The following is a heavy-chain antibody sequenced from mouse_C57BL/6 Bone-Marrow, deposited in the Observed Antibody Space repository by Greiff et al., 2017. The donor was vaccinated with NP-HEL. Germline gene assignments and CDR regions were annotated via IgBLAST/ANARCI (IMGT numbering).Heavy chain of an antibody. Sequence: DVHLVESGPGLAQPSQTLSLTCSVTGYSITSDYWNWIRKFPGNKLEYMGYISYSGSTYYNPSLKSRISITRDTSKNQYYLQLNSVTTEDTATYYCARYLYYYGMFAYWGQGTLVTVSA. CDR1: GYSITSDY. CDR2: ISYSGST. J-gene: IGHJ3*01. CDR3: ARYLYYYGMFAY. V-gene: IGHV3-8*01. D-gene: IGHD1-1*01.